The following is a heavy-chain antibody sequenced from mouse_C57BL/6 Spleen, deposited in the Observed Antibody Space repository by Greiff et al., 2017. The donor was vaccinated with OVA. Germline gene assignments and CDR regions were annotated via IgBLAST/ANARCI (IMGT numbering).Heavy chain of an antibody. V-gene: IGHV5-2*01. Sequence: EVKVVESGGGLVQPGESLKLSCESNEYEFPSHDMSWVRKTPEKRLELVAAINSDGGSTYYPDTMERRFIISRDNTKKTLYLQMSSLRSEDTALYYCARHDYGSSYLYWYFDVWGTGTTVTVSS. D-gene: IGHD1-1*01. CDR3: ARHDYGSSYLYWYFDV. CDR1: EYEFPSHD. J-gene: IGHJ1*03. CDR2: INSDGGST.